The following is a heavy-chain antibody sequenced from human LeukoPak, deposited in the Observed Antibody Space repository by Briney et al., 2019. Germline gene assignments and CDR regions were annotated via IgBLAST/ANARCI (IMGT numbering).Heavy chain of an antibody. V-gene: IGHV3-66*02. Sequence: GGSLRLSCAASGFTVSGNYMSWVRQAPGKGLEWVSVIYSGGSTNYADSVKGRFTISRDNSKNTLYLQMNSLRAEDTAVYYCAKGDYYDSSGYSGYWGQGTLVTVSS. D-gene: IGHD3-22*01. J-gene: IGHJ4*02. CDR3: AKGDYYDSSGYSGY. CDR1: GFTVSGNY. CDR2: IYSGGST.